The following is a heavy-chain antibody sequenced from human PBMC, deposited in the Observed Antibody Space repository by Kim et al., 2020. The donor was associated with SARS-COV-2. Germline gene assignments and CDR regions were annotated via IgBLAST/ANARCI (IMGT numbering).Heavy chain of an antibody. CDR3: ARDIGQRGAYYYYGMDV. Sequence: SVKGRFTISRDNAKNSLYLQMNSLRAEDTAVYYCARDIGQRGAYYYYGMDVWGQGTTVTVSS. V-gene: IGHV3-21*01. J-gene: IGHJ6*02. D-gene: IGHD2-15*01.